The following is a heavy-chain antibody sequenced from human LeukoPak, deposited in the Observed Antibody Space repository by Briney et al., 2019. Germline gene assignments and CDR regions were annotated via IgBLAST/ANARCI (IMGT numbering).Heavy chain of an antibody. J-gene: IGHJ4*02. V-gene: IGHV1-18*04. Sequence: ASVKVSCKASGYTFTSYGISWVRQAPGQRLEWMGWISAYNGNTKYAQKLQGRVTMTTDTSTSTAYMELRSLRSDDTAVYYCARPSSGWYGTDYWGQGTLVTVSS. D-gene: IGHD6-19*01. CDR1: GYTFTSYG. CDR3: ARPSSGWYGTDY. CDR2: ISAYNGNT.